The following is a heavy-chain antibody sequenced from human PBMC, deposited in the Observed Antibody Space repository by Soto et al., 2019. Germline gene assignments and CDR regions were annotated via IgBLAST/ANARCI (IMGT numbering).Heavy chain of an antibody. J-gene: IGHJ6*02. CDR3: AKTTGYSYGQNYYYYGMDV. CDR2: MNPNSGNT. D-gene: IGHD5-18*01. CDR1: GYIFTSYD. Sequence: ASVKVSFKASGYIFTSYDINWVRQATGQGLEWMGWMNPNSGNTGYAQKFQGRVTMTRNTSISTAYMELSSLRSEDTAVYYCAKTTGYSYGQNYYYYGMDVWGQGTTVTVSS. V-gene: IGHV1-8*01.